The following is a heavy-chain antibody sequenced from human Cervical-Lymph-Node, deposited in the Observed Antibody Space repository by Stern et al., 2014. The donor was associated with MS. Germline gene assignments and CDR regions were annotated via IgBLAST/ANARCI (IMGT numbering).Heavy chain of an antibody. J-gene: IGHJ4*02. Sequence: EEQLVQSGGGLVQPGGSLRLSCAASGFTFSDYWMAWVRQSPGKGLAWGASGKQDGSAKDYLESVKGRFTISRDNAKNLRCPALNSLRVEDKAMYYCASPGTWISWGQGTLVTVSS. CDR1: GFTFSDYW. V-gene: IGHV3-7*01. CDR3: ASPGTWIS. D-gene: IGHD2-2*03. CDR2: GKQDGSAK.